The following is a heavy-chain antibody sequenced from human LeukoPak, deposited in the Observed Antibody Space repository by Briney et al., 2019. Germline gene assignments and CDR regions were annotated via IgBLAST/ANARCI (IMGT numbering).Heavy chain of an antibody. V-gene: IGHV4-59*08. J-gene: IGHJ4*02. CDR1: GGSIRSYY. Sequence: SETLSLTCTVSGGSIRSYYWSWIRQPPGKGLEWVGYIFYSGTTDSNPSLKSRVTISVDTSKNQFSLKLSSVTAADTAVYYCARHESGTTYDYWGQGTLVTVSS. CDR2: IFYSGTT. D-gene: IGHD1-7*01. CDR3: ARHESGTTYDY.